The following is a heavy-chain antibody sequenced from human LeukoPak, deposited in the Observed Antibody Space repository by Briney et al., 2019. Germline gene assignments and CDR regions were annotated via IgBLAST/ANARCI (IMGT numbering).Heavy chain of an antibody. D-gene: IGHD6-13*01. Sequence: ASVTLSCKASGYTFTSYGISWVRQAPGHGLEWMGSIRAYNGNPNYAQTLQGRVTITTDTSTSTAYIELRSLRSDDTAVYYCSRDFNRGGLAAAGMDYYGMDVWGEGTTVTVSS. CDR3: SRDFNRGGLAAAGMDYYGMDV. V-gene: IGHV1-18*01. J-gene: IGHJ6*04. CDR1: GYTFTSYG. CDR2: IRAYNGNP.